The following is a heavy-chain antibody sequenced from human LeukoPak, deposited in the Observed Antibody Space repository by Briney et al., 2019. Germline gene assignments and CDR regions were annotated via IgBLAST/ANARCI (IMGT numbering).Heavy chain of an antibody. CDR3: ARDSGSGNNDY. D-gene: IGHD1-26*01. CDR2: ISAGNGNT. J-gene: IGHJ4*02. V-gene: IGHV1-3*01. Sequence: ASVTVSCTASGYTFTSYAIHWVRQAPGQRLEWMGWISAGNGNTKYSQNFQGRVTFISNTSATTAFMELSSLRSEDAAVYYCARDSGSGNNDYWGQGTLVTVSS. CDR1: GYTFTSYA.